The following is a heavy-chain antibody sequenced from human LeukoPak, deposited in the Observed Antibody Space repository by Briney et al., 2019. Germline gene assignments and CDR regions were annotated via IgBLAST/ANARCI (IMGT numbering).Heavy chain of an antibody. J-gene: IGHJ5*02. D-gene: IGHD3-22*01. CDR1: GGTFSSYA. V-gene: IGHV1-69*13. CDR3: ARSYYDSSGFSP. CDR2: IIPIFGTA. Sequence: SVKVSCKASGGTFSSYAISWVRQAPGQGLEWMGGIIPIFGTANYAQKFQGRVTITADESTSTAYMELSSLRSEDTAVYYCARSYYDSSGFSPWGQGTLVTVSS.